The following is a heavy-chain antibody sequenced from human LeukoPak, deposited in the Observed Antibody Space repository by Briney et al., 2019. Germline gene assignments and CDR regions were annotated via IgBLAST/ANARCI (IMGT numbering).Heavy chain of an antibody. CDR1: GFTFSSYA. CDR2: ISGSGGST. Sequence: GGSLRLSCAASGFTFSSYAMSWVRQAPGKGLEWVSAISGSGGSTYYADSVKGRFTISRDNSKNTLYLQMDSLRAEDTAVYYCATTPSPVNTYYYDSSGRYSVDYWGQGTLVTVSS. V-gene: IGHV3-23*01. CDR3: ATTPSPVNTYYYDSSGRYSVDY. D-gene: IGHD3-22*01. J-gene: IGHJ4*02.